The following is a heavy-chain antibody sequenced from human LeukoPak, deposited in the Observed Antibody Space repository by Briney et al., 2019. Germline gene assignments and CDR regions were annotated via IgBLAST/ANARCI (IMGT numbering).Heavy chain of an antibody. V-gene: IGHV4-4*07. Sequence: PSETLSLTCTVSGGSISSYYWSWIRQPAGKGLEWIGRIYTSGSTNYNPSLKSRVTMSVDTSKNQFSLKLSSVTAADTAVYHCAREEVVPAALQEYYYYMDVWGKGTTVTVSS. CDR3: AREEVVPAALQEYYYYMDV. CDR2: IYTSGST. D-gene: IGHD2-2*01. CDR1: GGSISSYY. J-gene: IGHJ6*03.